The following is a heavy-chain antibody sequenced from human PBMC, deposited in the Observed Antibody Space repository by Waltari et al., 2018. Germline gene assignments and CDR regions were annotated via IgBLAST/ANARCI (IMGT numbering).Heavy chain of an antibody. V-gene: IGHV4-34*01. CDR1: GGSFSVYY. J-gene: IGHJ5*02. Sequence: QVQLQQWGAGLLKPSETLSLTCAVYGGSFSVYYWSWIRQPPGKGLEWIGEINPGGSTNYNPSLQSRVTISVDTSKNQFSLKLSSVTAADTAVYYCALGRGGWGLTWGQGTLVTVSS. CDR3: ALGRGGWGLT. CDR2: INPGGST. D-gene: IGHD3-10*01.